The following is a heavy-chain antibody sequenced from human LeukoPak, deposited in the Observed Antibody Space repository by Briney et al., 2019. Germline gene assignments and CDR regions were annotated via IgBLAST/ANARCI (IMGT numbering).Heavy chain of an antibody. V-gene: IGHV4/OR15-8*01. J-gene: IGHJ4*02. Sequence: SETLSLTCGVSGDSISSTNRWSWVRQPPGKGLEWIGEISHSGSPTYSPSLKSRVSLVVDNSKNQFSLIMTSVTAADTAVYYCVRAYLYDYSGHYLDYWGQGIPVTVSS. CDR2: ISHSGSP. D-gene: IGHD3-16*01. CDR1: GDSISSTNR. CDR3: VRAYLYDYSGHYLDY.